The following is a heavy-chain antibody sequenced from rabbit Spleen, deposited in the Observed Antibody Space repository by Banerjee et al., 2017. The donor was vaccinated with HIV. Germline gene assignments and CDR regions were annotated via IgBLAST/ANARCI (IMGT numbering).Heavy chain of an antibody. D-gene: IGHD2-1*01. CDR2: IDPLFGIT. CDR1: GFDITKYG. J-gene: IGHJ4*01. V-gene: IGHV1S47*01. CDR3: VRDQAGDVDYGPYYLNL. Sequence: QEQLVESGGGLVQPGGSLKLSCTVSGFDITKYGVTWVRQAPGKGLEWIGYIDPLFGITYYANWVNGRFSISRENAQNTVYLQLSSLTAADTATYFCVRDQAGDVDYGPYYLNLWGPGTLVTVS.